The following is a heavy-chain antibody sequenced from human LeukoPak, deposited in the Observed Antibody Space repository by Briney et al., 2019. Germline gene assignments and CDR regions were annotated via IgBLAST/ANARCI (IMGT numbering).Heavy chain of an antibody. CDR2: MSPSRDNT. CDR3: ARGIDQGVDY. V-gene: IGHV1-8*01. J-gene: IGHJ4*02. D-gene: IGHD2-2*01. CDR1: GYTFSRND. Sequence: ASAKVSCKASGYTFSRNDINWFRQASGQGLEWMGWMSPSRDNTGYAQKFQGRVAMTRDISTSTAYMDLSSLIFEDTAVYYCARGIDQGVDYWGQGTLVTVSS.